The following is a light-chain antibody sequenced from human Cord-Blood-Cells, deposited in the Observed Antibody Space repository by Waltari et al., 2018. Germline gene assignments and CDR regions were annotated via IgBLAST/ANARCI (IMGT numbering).Light chain of an antibody. V-gene: IGLV2-14*01. Sequence: QSALTQPASVSGSPGPSITISCTGTSRDVGGSNYVSRYQQHPGNTPKLLIYDGSKRPSGVSNRFSGSKSGNTASLTISGLQAEDEADYYCSSYTSSSTWVFGGGTKLTVL. CDR2: DGS. CDR3: SSYTSSSTWV. J-gene: IGLJ3*02. CDR1: SRDVGGSNY.